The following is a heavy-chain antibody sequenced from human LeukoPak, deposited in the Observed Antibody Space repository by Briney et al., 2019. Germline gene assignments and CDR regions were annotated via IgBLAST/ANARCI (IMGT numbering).Heavy chain of an antibody. Sequence: GGSLRLSCAASGFTFSSYSMNWVRQAPGKGLEWVSSISSSSSYIYYADSVKGRFTISRDNAKNSLYLQMNSLRAEDTAVSYCARDAPRVTFEVIDAFDIWGQGTMVTVSS. CDR2: ISSSSSYI. D-gene: IGHD3-16*01. CDR3: ARDAPRVTFEVIDAFDI. V-gene: IGHV3-21*01. J-gene: IGHJ3*02. CDR1: GFTFSSYS.